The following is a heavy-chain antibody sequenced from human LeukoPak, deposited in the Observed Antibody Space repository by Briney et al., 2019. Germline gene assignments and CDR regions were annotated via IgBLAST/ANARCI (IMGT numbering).Heavy chain of an antibody. J-gene: IGHJ4*02. CDR2: IYPDDCDT. CDR1: EYSFPNYC. V-gene: IGHV5-51*01. CDR3: ARLFFSAWGDPNYYFDY. D-gene: IGHD3-10*01. Sequence: AGESLQISCQHSEYSFPNYCIGWVRQMPGKGLEWMGIIYPDDCDTRYSPSFQGQVTISADKSISTAYLQWSSLKASDTAMYYCARLFFSAWGDPNYYFDYWGQGTLVTVSS.